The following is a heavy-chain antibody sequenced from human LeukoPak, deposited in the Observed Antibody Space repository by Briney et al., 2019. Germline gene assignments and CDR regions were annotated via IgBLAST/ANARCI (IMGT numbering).Heavy chain of an antibody. CDR3: ASGRGYSYGDDAFDI. J-gene: IGHJ3*02. V-gene: IGHV3-21*01. D-gene: IGHD5-18*01. CDR2: ISSSSSYI. CDR1: GFTFSSYS. Sequence: GGSLRLSCAASGFTFSSYSMNWVRQAPGKGLEWVSSISSSSSYIYYADSVGGRFTISRDNAKNSLYLQMNSLRAEDTAVYYCASGRGYSYGDDAFDIWGQGTMVTVSS.